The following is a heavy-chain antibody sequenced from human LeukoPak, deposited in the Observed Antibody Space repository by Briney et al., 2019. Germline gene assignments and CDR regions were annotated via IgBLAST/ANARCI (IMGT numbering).Heavy chain of an antibody. CDR1: GGSISSYY. D-gene: IGHD3-22*01. CDR3: ARDRRNYYDSSGYLTSWFDP. CDR2: IYYSGST. J-gene: IGHJ5*02. Sequence: PSETLSLTCTVSGGSISSYYWSWIRQPPGKGLEWIGYIYYSGSTNYNPSLKSRVTISVDTSKNQFSLKLSSVTAADTAVYYCARDRRNYYDSSGYLTSWFDPWGQGTLVTVSS. V-gene: IGHV4-59*12.